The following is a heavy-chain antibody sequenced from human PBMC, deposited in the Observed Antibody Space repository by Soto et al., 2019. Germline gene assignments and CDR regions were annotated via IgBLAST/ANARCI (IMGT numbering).Heavy chain of an antibody. CDR3: AREVLTGPTGIDS. V-gene: IGHV3-21*01. CDR1: GFNFPRHS. J-gene: IGHJ4*02. D-gene: IGHD3-9*01. CDR2: IHFRGSSK. Sequence: EVQLVESGGGLVKPGGSLTLSCAASGFNFPRHSMNWVRQAPGKGLEWVSSIHFRGSSKFYADSVKGRFTISRDIAENSLYLQMHSLRAEDTAMYYCAREVLTGPTGIDSWGQGTLVTVSS.